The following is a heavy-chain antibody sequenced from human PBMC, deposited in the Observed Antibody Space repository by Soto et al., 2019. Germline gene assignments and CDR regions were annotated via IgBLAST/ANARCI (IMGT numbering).Heavy chain of an antibody. V-gene: IGHV1-2*04. CDR3: ARDPVHDSSGYNSYYFDY. Sequence: ASVKVSCKASGYTLTGYYMHWVRQAPGQGLEWMGWINPNSGGTNYAQKFQGWVTMTRDTSISTAYMELSRLRSDDTAVYYCARDPVHDSSGYNSYYFDYWGQGTLVTVSS. CDR2: INPNSGGT. D-gene: IGHD3-22*01. J-gene: IGHJ4*02. CDR1: GYTLTGYY.